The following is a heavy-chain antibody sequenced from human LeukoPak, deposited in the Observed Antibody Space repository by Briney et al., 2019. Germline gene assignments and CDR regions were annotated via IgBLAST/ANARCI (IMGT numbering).Heavy chain of an antibody. D-gene: IGHD6-6*01. CDR2: NPSGGST. V-gene: IGHV1-46*01. CDR3: ARDSRGSSSLYYFDY. J-gene: IGHJ4*02. Sequence: NPSGGSTSYAQKFQGRVTMIRDTSTSTVYMELSSLRSEDTAVYYCARDSRGSSSLYYFDYWGQGTLVTVSS.